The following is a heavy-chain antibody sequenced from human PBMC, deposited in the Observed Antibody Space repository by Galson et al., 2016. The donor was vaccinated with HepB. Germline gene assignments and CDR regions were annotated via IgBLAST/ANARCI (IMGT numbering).Heavy chain of an antibody. CDR1: GFTVSSYY. V-gene: IGHV3-53*01. D-gene: IGHD2-2*01. CDR2: IFYGGTT. Sequence: SLRLSCAASGFTVSSYYMSWVRQAPGKGLEWVSVIFYGGTTYYADSVEGRFTISRDDSMNTLYLQMNSLTAEDTAVYFCERTSYRECTGTRCVNFRSYYYDVDVWGKGTTVTVSS. J-gene: IGHJ6*03. CDR3: ERTSYRECTGTRCVNFRSYYYDVDV.